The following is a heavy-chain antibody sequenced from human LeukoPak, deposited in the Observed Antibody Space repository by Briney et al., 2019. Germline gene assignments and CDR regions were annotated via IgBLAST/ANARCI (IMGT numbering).Heavy chain of an antibody. CDR3: ARGIAEAAVTKFDH. Sequence: GESLKISCKGSGYSFTSSWIGWVRQMPGKGLEWMGIIRPSDSDTRYSPSFQGQVTISADKSISTAYLQWSSLKASDSGVYYCARGIAEAAVTKFDHWSQGTLVTVSS. CDR1: GYSFTSSW. CDR2: IRPSDSDT. J-gene: IGHJ4*02. V-gene: IGHV5-51*01. D-gene: IGHD6-13*01.